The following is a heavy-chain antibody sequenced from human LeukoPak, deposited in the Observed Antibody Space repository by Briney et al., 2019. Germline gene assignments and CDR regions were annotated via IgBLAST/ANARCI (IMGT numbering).Heavy chain of an antibody. J-gene: IGHJ4*02. Sequence: PGGSLRLSCAASGFTFSSYGMHWVRQAPGKGLEWVAQINQDGSGTFYVDSVRGRFTISRDNAETSAFLQMDSLTAEDTAVYYCVREQWYRLDYWGQGTLVTVSS. CDR3: VREQWYRLDY. CDR1: GFTFSSYG. CDR2: INQDGSGT. V-gene: IGHV3-7*01. D-gene: IGHD6-19*01.